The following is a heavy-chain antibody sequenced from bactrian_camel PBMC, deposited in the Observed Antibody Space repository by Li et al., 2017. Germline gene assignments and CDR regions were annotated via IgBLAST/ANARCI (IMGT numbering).Heavy chain of an antibody. Sequence: QLVESGGGSVQAGERLRLSCTASGFTFESSDWAWYRQTPGNECELVVRVHSDGRVNYAESVKGRFTISQDNVENTVYLRMNSLRLEDTGVYICAADLPPPEPETTVSPCGIYNYWGQGTQVTVS. J-gene: IGHJ4*01. V-gene: IGHV3S65*01. CDR3: AADLPPPEPETTVSPCGIYNY. CDR1: GFTFESSD. D-gene: IGHD2*01. CDR2: RVHSDGRV.